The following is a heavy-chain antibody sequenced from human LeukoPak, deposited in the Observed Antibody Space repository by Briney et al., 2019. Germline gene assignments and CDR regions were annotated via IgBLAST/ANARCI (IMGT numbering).Heavy chain of an antibody. CDR1: GDSINNYY. Sequence: PSETLSLTCTVSGDSINNYYWSWIRQPPGKGLEWIGYIYNNGRTYYNPSLKSRVTISVDTSKNLFSLKVSSVTAADAAVYYCARGRSSSWSSFDYWGQGTLVTVSS. CDR2: IYNNGRT. J-gene: IGHJ4*02. V-gene: IGHV4-4*09. D-gene: IGHD6-13*01. CDR3: ARGRSSSWSSFDY.